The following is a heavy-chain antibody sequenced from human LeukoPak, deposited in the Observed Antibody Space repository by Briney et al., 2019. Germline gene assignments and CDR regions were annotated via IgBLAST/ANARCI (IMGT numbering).Heavy chain of an antibody. CDR2: INPNSGGT. CDR1: GYTFTGYY. CDR3: ATRENGFWYSSSF. J-gene: IGHJ4*02. Sequence: ASVKVSCKASGYTFTGYYMHWVRQAPGQGLEWMGWINPNSGGTNYAQKFQGRVTMTRDTSISTAYMELRSLRSDDTAVYYCATRENGFWYSSSFWGQGTLVTVSS. D-gene: IGHD6-6*01. V-gene: IGHV1-2*02.